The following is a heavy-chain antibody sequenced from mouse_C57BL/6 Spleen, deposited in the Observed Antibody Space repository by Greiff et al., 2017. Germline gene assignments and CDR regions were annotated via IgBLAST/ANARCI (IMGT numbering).Heavy chain of an antibody. CDR2: IYPSDSET. V-gene: IGHV1-61*01. J-gene: IGHJ3*01. Sequence: QVQLKQPGAELVRPGSSVKLSCKASGYTFTSYWMDWVKQRPGQGLEWIGNIYPSDSETHYNQKFKDKATLTVDKSSSTAYMQLSSLTSEDSAVYYCARGYGNYSWFGYWGQGTLVTVSA. CDR3: ARGYGNYSWFGY. D-gene: IGHD2-10*02. CDR1: GYTFTSYW.